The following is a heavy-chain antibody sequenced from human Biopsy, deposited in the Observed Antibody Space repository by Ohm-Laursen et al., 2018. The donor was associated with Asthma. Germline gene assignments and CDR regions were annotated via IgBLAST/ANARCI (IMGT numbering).Heavy chain of an antibody. J-gene: IGHJ4*02. CDR1: GFTFSSYA. D-gene: IGHD3-16*02. V-gene: IGHV3-30-3*01. CDR2: ISYDGSNK. CDR3: ARDLHPTNHLGELSEGFDY. Sequence: SLRLSCSASGFTFSSYAMRWVRQAPGKGLEWVAVISYDGSNKYYADSVKGRFTISRDNSKNTLYLQMNSLRAEDTAVYYCARDLHPTNHLGELSEGFDYWGQGTLVTVSS.